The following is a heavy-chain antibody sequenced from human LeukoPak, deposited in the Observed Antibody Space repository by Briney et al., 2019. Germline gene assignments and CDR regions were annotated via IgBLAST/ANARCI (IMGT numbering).Heavy chain of an antibody. D-gene: IGHD6-19*01. V-gene: IGHV3-30*02. Sequence: PGGSLRLSCAASGFTFSSYGMHWVRQAPGKGLEWVAFIRYDGSNKYYADSVKGRFTISRDNSKNTLYLQMNSLRAEDTAVYYCAKVPVSGWYYPNWFDPWGQGTLVTVSS. CDR2: IRYDGSNK. CDR1: GFTFSSYG. J-gene: IGHJ5*02. CDR3: AKVPVSGWYYPNWFDP.